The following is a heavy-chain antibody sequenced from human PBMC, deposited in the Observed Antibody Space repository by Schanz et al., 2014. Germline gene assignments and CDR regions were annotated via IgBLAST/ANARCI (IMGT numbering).Heavy chain of an antibody. CDR2: INGYNAHT. CDR1: GGSFSRHV. CDR3: ARVDYGGHFDY. D-gene: IGHD4-17*01. J-gene: IGHJ4*02. V-gene: IGHV1-18*01. Sequence: QVQLVQSGAEVMKPGSSVKVSCKASGGSFSRHVISWVRQAPGQGLEWMGWINGYNAHTNYAQKFQGRVTMTTDTSTSTAYMELSSLRSEDTAVYYCARVDYGGHFDYWGQGTLVTVSS.